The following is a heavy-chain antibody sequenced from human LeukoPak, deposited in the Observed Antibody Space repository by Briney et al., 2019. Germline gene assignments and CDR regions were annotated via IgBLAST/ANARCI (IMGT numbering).Heavy chain of an antibody. D-gene: IGHD2-15*01. CDR3: ARGLRYCSGGSCYNSDAFDI. Sequence: GGSLRLSCAASGFTFSSYDMHWVRQATGKGLERVSAIGTAGDPYYPGSVKGRFTISRENAKNSLYLQMISLRAGDTAVYYCARGLRYCSGGSCYNSDAFDIWGQGTMVTVSS. J-gene: IGHJ3*02. CDR2: IGTAGDP. CDR1: GFTFSSYD. V-gene: IGHV3-13*05.